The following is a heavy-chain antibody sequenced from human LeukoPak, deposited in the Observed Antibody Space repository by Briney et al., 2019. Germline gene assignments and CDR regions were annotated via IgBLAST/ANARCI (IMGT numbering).Heavy chain of an antibody. D-gene: IGHD6-13*01. CDR1: GYSFNNYW. V-gene: IGHV5-51*01. Sequence: GESLKISCKVSGYSFNNYWIGWVRQMPGKGLEWMGFIFPADSDTKYSPSFRGQVTISVDKSISTAYLQWSSLKASDTAMYYCARAGYSSPNWFDPWGQGTLVTVSS. J-gene: IGHJ5*02. CDR2: IFPADSDT. CDR3: ARAGYSSPNWFDP.